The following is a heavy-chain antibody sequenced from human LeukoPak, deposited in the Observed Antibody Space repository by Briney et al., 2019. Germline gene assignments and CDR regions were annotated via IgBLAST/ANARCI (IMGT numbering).Heavy chain of an antibody. D-gene: IGHD5-12*01. CDR1: GFTFSSYD. CDR2: ISGSDTTM. Sequence: PGGSLRLSCAPSGFTFSSYDMTWVRQAPGKGLEWVSYISGSDTTMYYADSVKGRFTISRDNAKNSLYLQMNGLRAEDTAVYYCARVGAGYGAFDIWGQGTMVTVSS. CDR3: ARVGAGYGAFDI. J-gene: IGHJ3*02. V-gene: IGHV3-48*03.